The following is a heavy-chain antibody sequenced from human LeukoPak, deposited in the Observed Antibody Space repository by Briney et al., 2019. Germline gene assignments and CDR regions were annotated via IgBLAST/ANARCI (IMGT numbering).Heavy chain of an antibody. Sequence: SGGSLRLSCAASGFTFSTHELNWVRQAPGKGLERISHVGSSGSPTYYADSVKGRFTISRDNAKNSLYLQMNSLRAEDTAVYYCARAMHSSGWYYFDYWGQGTLVTVSS. D-gene: IGHD6-19*01. V-gene: IGHV3-48*03. CDR3: ARAMHSSGWYYFDY. CDR1: GFTFSTHE. J-gene: IGHJ4*02. CDR2: VGSSGSPT.